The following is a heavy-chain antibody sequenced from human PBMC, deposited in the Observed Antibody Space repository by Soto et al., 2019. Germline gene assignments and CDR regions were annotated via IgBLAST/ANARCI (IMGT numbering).Heavy chain of an antibody. CDR1: GGSISSYY. J-gene: IGHJ3*02. Sequence: SETLSLTCTVSGGSISSYYWSWIRQPPGKGLEWIGYIYYSGSTTYNPSLKSRVTISVDTSKNQFSLKLSSVTAADTAVYYCARESYYYDAAIWGPGTTVTVSS. CDR2: IYYSGST. CDR3: ARESYYYDAAI. V-gene: IGHV4-59*01. D-gene: IGHD3-22*01.